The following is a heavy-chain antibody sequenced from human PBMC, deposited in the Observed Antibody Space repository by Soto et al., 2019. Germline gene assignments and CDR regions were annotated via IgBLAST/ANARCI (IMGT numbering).Heavy chain of an antibody. J-gene: IGHJ4*02. CDR3: ARDQPGYSYGYGLGY. CDR2: ISSSSSYI. CDR1: GFTFSSYS. Sequence: EVQLVESGGGLVKPGGSLRLSCAASGFTFSSYSMNWVRRAPGKGLEWVSSISSSSSYIYYADSVKDRFTISRDNAKNSLYLQMNSLRAEDTAVYYCARDQPGYSYGYGLGYWGQGTLVTVSS. D-gene: IGHD5-18*01. V-gene: IGHV3-21*01.